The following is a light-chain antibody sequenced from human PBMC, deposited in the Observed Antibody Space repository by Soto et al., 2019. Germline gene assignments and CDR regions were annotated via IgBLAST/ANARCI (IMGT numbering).Light chain of an antibody. CDR2: GAS. V-gene: IGKV3D-20*02. Sequence: ELVLTQSPGTLSLSPGERATLSCRASQSVSSSYLAWYQQKPGQAPSLLIYGASRRATGIPDRFSGSGSGTDFTLTISRLEPEDFAVYYCQQRSDWPPITFGQGTRLEIK. J-gene: IGKJ5*01. CDR1: QSVSSSY. CDR3: QQRSDWPPIT.